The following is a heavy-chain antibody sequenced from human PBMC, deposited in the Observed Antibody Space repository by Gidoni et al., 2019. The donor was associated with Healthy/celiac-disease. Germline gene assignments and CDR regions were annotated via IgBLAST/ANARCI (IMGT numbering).Heavy chain of an antibody. Sequence: EVQLVESGGGLVQPGRSLSLSCAASGFTFDDYAMHWVRQAPGKSLEGVSGISWNSGSIGYADSVKGRFTISRDNAKNSLYLQMNSLRAEDTALYYCAKDESYGSGSYYYPETPFDYWGQGTLVTVSS. CDR1: GFTFDDYA. CDR3: AKDESYGSGSYYYPETPFDY. D-gene: IGHD3-10*01. J-gene: IGHJ4*02. V-gene: IGHV3-9*01. CDR2: ISWNSGSI.